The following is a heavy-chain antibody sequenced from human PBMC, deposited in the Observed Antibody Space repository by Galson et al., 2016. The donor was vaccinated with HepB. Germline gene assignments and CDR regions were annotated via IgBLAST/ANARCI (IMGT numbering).Heavy chain of an antibody. Sequence: SLRLSCAASGFPFNSYAMHWVRQAPGKGLEWLAVVSYDGSNEYYADSVEGRSTISRDNSKNTLFLQLSSLRSEDTAVYYCARVFGDYVYGNWFDPWGQGTLVIVSS. J-gene: IGHJ5*02. D-gene: IGHD5/OR15-5a*01. V-gene: IGHV3-30*04. CDR3: ARVFGDYVYGNWFDP. CDR1: GFPFNSYA. CDR2: VSYDGSNE.